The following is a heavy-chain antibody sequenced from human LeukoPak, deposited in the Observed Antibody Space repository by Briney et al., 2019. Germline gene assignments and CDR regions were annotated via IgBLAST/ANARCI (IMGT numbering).Heavy chain of an antibody. CDR2: ISSSGSTI. D-gene: IGHD3-3*01. J-gene: IGHJ3*02. Sequence: GGSLRLSCAASGFTFSDYYISWIRQAPGKGLEWVSYISSSGSTIYYANSVKGRFTISRDNAKNSLYLQMNSLRAEDTAVYYCARSSDFWSGYYPGAFDIWGQGTMVTVSS. CDR3: ARSSDFWSGYYPGAFDI. V-gene: IGHV3-11*04. CDR1: GFTFSDYY.